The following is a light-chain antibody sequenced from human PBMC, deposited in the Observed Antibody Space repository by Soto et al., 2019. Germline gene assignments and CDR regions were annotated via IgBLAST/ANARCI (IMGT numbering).Light chain of an antibody. J-gene: IGKJ5*01. V-gene: IGKV1-39*01. Sequence: DIQMTQSPSTLSASVGDRVTITGRASQSISTYLNLYQQKPGKAPELMIFAASSLQSGVPSRFSGSGSGTEFTLSISSLQPDDFGTYYCQEYNAYSMTFGQGTRLEI. CDR2: AAS. CDR3: QEYNAYSMT. CDR1: QSISTY.